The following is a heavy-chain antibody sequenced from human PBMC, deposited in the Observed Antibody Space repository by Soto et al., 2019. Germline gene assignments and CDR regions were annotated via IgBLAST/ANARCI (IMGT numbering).Heavy chain of an antibody. CDR3: ASFPAARAFDY. V-gene: IGHV4-59*06. D-gene: IGHD2-2*01. J-gene: IGHJ4*02. CDR2: IYYSGST. CDR1: GGFISNYY. Sequence: SETLSLTCTVSGGFISNYYWSWVRQSPGKGLEWIGYIYYSGSTYYNPSLKSRVTISVDTSKNQFSLKLSSVTAADTAVYYCASFPAARAFDYWGQGTLVTVSS.